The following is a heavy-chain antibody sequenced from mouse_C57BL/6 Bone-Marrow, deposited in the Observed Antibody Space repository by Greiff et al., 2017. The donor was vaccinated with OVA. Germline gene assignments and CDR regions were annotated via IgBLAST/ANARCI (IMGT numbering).Heavy chain of an antibody. D-gene: IGHD2-5*01. CDR1: GYTFTDYE. J-gene: IGHJ3*01. Sequence: VQLQQSGAELVRPGASVTLSCKASGYTFTDYEMHWVKQTPVHGLEWIGAIDPETGGTAYNQKFKGKAILTADKSSSTAYMELRSLTSEDSAVYYCTRGINSNYSPWFAYWGPGTLVTVSA. CDR3: TRGINSNYSPWFAY. V-gene: IGHV1-15*01. CDR2: IDPETGGT.